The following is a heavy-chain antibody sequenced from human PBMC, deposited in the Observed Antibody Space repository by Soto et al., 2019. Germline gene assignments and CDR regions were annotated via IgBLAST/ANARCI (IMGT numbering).Heavy chain of an antibody. CDR1: GFMFSRSG. CDR2: IGGSGRNT. J-gene: IGHJ4*02. Sequence: LRLSCAASGFMFSRSGMTWVRQAPGMRLESVAGIGGSGRNTYYADSVKGRFTISRDNSKNTLFLQMNSLRDEDTAIYYCAKDGLSDSPSAIDYWGQGTRVTVSS. CDR3: AKDGLSDSPSAIDY. D-gene: IGHD6-13*01. V-gene: IGHV3-23*01.